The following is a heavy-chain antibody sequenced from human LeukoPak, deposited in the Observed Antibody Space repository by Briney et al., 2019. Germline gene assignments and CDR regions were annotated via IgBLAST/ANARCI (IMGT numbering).Heavy chain of an antibody. CDR2: IKQDGSEK. CDR3: AKDSRVAATTQYFQH. CDR1: GFTFSSYW. Sequence: GGSLRLSCAASGFTFSSYWMSWVRQAPGKGLEWVANIKQDGSEKYYVDSVKGRFTISRDNAKNSLYLQMNSLRAEDTALYYCAKDSRVAATTQYFQHWGQGTLVTVSS. J-gene: IGHJ1*01. D-gene: IGHD2-15*01. V-gene: IGHV3-7*03.